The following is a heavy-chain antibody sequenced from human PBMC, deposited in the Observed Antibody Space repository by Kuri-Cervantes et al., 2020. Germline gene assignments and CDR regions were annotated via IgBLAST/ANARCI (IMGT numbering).Heavy chain of an antibody. J-gene: IGHJ5*02. CDR3: ARPYYDSSGYYVFDP. D-gene: IGHD3-22*01. CDR1: GYTFTSYG. CDR2: TSAYNGNT. V-gene: IGHV1-18*01. Sequence: ASVKVSCKASGYTFTSYGISWVRQAPGQGLEWMGWTSAYNGNTNYAQKLQGRVTMTTDTSTSTAYMELRSLRSDDTAVYYCARPYYDSSGYYVFDPWGQGTLVTVSS.